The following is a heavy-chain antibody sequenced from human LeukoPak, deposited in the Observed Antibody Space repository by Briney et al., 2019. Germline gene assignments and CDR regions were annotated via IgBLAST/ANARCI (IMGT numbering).Heavy chain of an antibody. Sequence: EAGGSLRFSCAASGFTFSSYSMNWVRQAPGKGLEWVSSISSSSSYIYYADSVKGRFTISRDNAKNSLYLQMNSLRAEDTAVYYCARGDYSNYVYWGQGTLVTVSS. CDR1: GFTFSSYS. CDR2: ISSSSSYI. J-gene: IGHJ4*02. D-gene: IGHD4-11*01. CDR3: ARGDYSNYVY. V-gene: IGHV3-21*06.